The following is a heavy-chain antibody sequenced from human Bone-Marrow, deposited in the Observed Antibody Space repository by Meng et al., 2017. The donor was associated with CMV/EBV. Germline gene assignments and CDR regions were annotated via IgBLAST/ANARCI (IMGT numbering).Heavy chain of an antibody. Sequence: SETLCLTCTVSGGSIRGNTYYWAWIRQPPGKGLEWIGSLYYTGSTSYNPSLKSLVTMTVDTSKNQFSLKLSSVTAADTAVYYCAIDLRTQGGFDYWGQGTLVTVSS. D-gene: IGHD3-16*01. V-gene: IGHV4-39*07. CDR1: GGSIRGNTYY. CDR2: LYYTGST. CDR3: AIDLRTQGGFDY. J-gene: IGHJ4*01.